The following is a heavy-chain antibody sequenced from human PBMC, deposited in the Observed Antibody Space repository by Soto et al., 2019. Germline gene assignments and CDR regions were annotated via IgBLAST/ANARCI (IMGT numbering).Heavy chain of an antibody. CDR3: AKGRSSGPNWFDP. CDR1: GYTFTSYG. J-gene: IGHJ5*02. Sequence: QVQLVQSGAEVKKPGASVKVSCKASGYTFTSYGISCVRQAPGHGLEWMGWISAYNGNTNHAQKLQGRVTMTTDTSTSKAHMELRSLSSDDTAVYYCAKGRSSGPNWFDPWGQGTLVTVSS. CDR2: ISAYNGNT. D-gene: IGHD6-13*01. V-gene: IGHV1-18*04.